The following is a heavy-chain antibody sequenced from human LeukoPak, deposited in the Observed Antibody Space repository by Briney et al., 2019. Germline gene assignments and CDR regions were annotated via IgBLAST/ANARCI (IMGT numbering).Heavy chain of an antibody. CDR1: GGSISSSSYY. Sequence: SETLSLTCTVSGGSISSSSYYRGWIRQPPGKGLEWIGSIYYSGSTYYNPSLKSRVTISVDTSKNQFSLKLSSVTAADTAVYYCARQGYDSSGYFTPNYYYYYMDVWGKGTTVTVSS. D-gene: IGHD3-22*01. CDR2: IYYSGST. V-gene: IGHV4-39*01. CDR3: ARQGYDSSGYFTPNYYYYYMDV. J-gene: IGHJ6*03.